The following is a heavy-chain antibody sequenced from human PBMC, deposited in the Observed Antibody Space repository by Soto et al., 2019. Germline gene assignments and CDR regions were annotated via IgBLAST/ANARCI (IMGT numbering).Heavy chain of an antibody. V-gene: IGHV1-69*13. Sequence: SVKVSCKASGGTFSSYAISWVRQAPGQGLEWMGGIIPIFGTANHAQKFQGRVTITADESTSTAYMELSSLRSEDTAVYYCARELLWFGGEDVWGQVPKVTFSS. CDR3: ARELLWFGGEDV. J-gene: IGHJ6*02. CDR1: GGTFSSYA. CDR2: IIPIFGTA. D-gene: IGHD3-10*01.